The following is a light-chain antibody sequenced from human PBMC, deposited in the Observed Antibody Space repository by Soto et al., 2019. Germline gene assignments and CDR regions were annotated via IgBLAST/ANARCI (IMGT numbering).Light chain of an antibody. CDR1: QSVLYTSNNKNY. CDR3: QQYVGTPPYT. CDR2: WAS. J-gene: IGKJ2*01. V-gene: IGKV4-1*01. Sequence: DIVMTQSPDSLAVSLGERATINCKSSQSVLYTSNNKNYLAWYQQKPGQPPKLLIYWASTRESGVPDRFSGSGSGTDFTLTISSLQAEDVADYYCQQYVGTPPYTFGQGTKLEIK.